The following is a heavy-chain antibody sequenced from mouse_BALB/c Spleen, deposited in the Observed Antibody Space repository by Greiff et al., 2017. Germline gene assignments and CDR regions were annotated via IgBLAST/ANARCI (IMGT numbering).Heavy chain of an antibody. Sequence: EVQLQESGGGLVQPGGSLKLSCAASGFTFSSYGMSWVRQTPDKRLELVATINSNGGSTYYPDSVKGRFTISRDNAKNTLYLQMSSLKSEDTAMYYCAREEPDYAMDYWGQGTSVTVSS. CDR1: GFTFSSYG. CDR3: AREEPDYAMDY. CDR2: INSNGGST. J-gene: IGHJ4*01. V-gene: IGHV5-6-3*01.